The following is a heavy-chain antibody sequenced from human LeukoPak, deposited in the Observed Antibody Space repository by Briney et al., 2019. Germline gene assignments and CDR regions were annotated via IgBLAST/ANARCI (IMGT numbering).Heavy chain of an antibody. Sequence: GGSLRLSCAVSGFTFSSYAMTWVRQAPGKGLQWVSAITGHGHTTYYAESVKGRFAISRDNSKNTLFQQMNSLRAEDTAVYYCAKDLIATGFSTWFDPWGQGTLVTVSS. CDR3: AKDLIATGFSTWFDP. CDR2: ITGHGHTT. J-gene: IGHJ5*02. D-gene: IGHD3-9*01. CDR1: GFTFSSYA. V-gene: IGHV3-23*01.